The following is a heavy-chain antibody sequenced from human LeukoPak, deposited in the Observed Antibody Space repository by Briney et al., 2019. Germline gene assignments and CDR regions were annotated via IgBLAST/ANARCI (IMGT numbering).Heavy chain of an antibody. CDR1: GFIFDDYG. J-gene: IGHJ6*03. D-gene: IGHD6-6*01. V-gene: IGHV3-20*04. CDR3: ARVQLVDYYYYSYMDV. Sequence: GSLRLSCAVFGFIFDDYGMSWVRQAPGKGLEWVSGINWNGGSTGYADSVKGRFTISRDNAKNSLYLQMNSLRAEDTALYYCARVQLVDYYYYSYMDVWGKGTTVTVSS. CDR2: INWNGGST.